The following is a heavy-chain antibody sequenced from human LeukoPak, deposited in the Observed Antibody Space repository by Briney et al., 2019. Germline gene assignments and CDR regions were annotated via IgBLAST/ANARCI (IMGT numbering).Heavy chain of an antibody. CDR2: ISAYNGNT. Sequence: ASVKVSCKASGYTFTSYGISWVRQAPGQGLEWMGWISAYNGNTNYAQKLQGRVTMTTDTSTSTAYMELRSLRSDDTAVYYCARDDGEGGSGSYYPNNWFDPWGQGTLVTVSS. D-gene: IGHD3-10*01. CDR3: ARDDGEGGSGSYYPNNWFDP. V-gene: IGHV1-18*01. CDR1: GYTFTSYG. J-gene: IGHJ5*02.